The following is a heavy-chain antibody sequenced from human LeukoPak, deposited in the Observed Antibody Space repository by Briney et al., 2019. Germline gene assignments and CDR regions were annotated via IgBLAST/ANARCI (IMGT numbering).Heavy chain of an antibody. J-gene: IGHJ4*02. CDR2: IYYSGST. CDR1: GFTFSSFA. Sequence: GSLRLSCAPSGFTFSSFAMSWIRQPPGKGLEWIGYIYYSGSTNYNPSLKSRVTISVDTSKNQFSLKLSSVTAADTAVYYCARINLERPEDDYWGQGTLVTVSS. V-gene: IGHV4-59*01. D-gene: IGHD3-3*01. CDR3: ARINLERPEDDY.